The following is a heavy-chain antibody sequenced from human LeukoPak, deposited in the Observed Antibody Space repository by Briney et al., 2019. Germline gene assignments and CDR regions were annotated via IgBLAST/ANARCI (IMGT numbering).Heavy chain of an antibody. CDR1: GGSISSYY. V-gene: IGHV4-59*01. J-gene: IGHJ5*02. CDR3: ARVVVRGGRWFDP. D-gene: IGHD3-10*01. CDR2: IYYSGST. Sequence: SETLSLTCTVSGGSISSYYWSWIRQPPGKGLEWIGYIYYSGSTNFNPSLKRRVPISVDPSKNQFSLKPRSVTAADTAVYYCARVVVRGGRWFDPWGQGTLVTVSS.